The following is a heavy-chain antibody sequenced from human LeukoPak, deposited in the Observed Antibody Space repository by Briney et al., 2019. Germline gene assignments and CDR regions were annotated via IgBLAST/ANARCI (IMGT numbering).Heavy chain of an antibody. V-gene: IGHV1-2*02. Sequence: ASVKVSCKVSGYTLTELSMHWVRQAPGQGLGWMGWINPNSGGTNFAQKFQGRVTMTRDTSISTAYMELSRLRSDDRAVYYCATGIAVAGYDYWGQGTLVTVSS. D-gene: IGHD6-19*01. CDR1: GYTLTELS. CDR2: INPNSGGT. J-gene: IGHJ4*02. CDR3: ATGIAVAGYDY.